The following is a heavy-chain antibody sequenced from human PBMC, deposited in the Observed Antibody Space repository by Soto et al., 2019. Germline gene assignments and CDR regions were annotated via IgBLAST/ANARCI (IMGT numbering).Heavy chain of an antibody. CDR3: ARGSGGYDFWSGYWLRGFDP. CDR1: GGSFSGYY. V-gene: IGHV4-34*01. J-gene: IGHJ5*02. Sequence: SETLSLTCAVYGGSFSGYYWSWIRQPPGKGLEWIGEINHSGSTNYNPSLKSRVTISVDTSKNQFSLKLSSVTAADTAVYYCARGSGGYDFWSGYWLRGFDPWGQGTLVTVSS. D-gene: IGHD3-3*01. CDR2: INHSGST.